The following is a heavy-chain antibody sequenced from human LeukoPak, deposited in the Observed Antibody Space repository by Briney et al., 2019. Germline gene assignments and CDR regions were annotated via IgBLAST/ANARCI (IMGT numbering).Heavy chain of an antibody. D-gene: IGHD1-26*01. V-gene: IGHV3-7*03. CDR1: GFIFSTYW. CDR2: IKQDGSEK. Sequence: QPGGSLRLSCVASGFIFSTYWMHWVRQAPGKGLEWVANIKQDGSEKYYVDSVKGRFTISRDNAKNSLYLQMNSLRAEDTAVYYCATLGSSNIPWSAEYFQHWGQGTLVTVSS. CDR3: ATLGSSNIPWSAEYFQH. J-gene: IGHJ1*01.